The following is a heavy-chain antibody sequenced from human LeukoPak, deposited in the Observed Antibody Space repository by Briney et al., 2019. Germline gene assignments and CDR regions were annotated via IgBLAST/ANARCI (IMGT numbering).Heavy chain of an antibody. D-gene: IGHD6-19*01. CDR1: GGSISSTSYY. CDR3: ARGLRVAVAGTQLYYFDY. CDR2: IYYRGST. Sequence: SETLSLTCTVSGGSISSTSYYWGWIRQPPGEGLEWIGSIYYRGSTYYNPSLKSRVTISVDTSKNQFSLKLSSVTAADTAVYYCARGLRVAVAGTQLYYFDYWGQGTLVTVSS. J-gene: IGHJ4*02. V-gene: IGHV4-39*07.